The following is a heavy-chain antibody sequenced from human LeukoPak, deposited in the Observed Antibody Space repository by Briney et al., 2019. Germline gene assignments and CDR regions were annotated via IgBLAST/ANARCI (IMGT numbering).Heavy chain of an antibody. J-gene: IGHJ4*02. CDR2: ISGSGGST. V-gene: IGHV3-23*01. Sequence: PGGSLRLSCAASGFTFSSYAMSWVRQAPGKGLEWVSAISGSGGSTYYADSVKGRFTISRDNSKNTLYLQMNSLRAEDTVVYYCAKDRGWIQLWFGAFDYWGQGTLVTVSS. D-gene: IGHD5-18*01. CDR3: AKDRGWIQLWFGAFDY. CDR1: GFTFSSYA.